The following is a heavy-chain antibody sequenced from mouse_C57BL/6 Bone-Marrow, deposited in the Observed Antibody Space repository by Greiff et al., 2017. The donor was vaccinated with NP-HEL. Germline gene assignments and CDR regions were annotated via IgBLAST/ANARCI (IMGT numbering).Heavy chain of an antibody. V-gene: IGHV1-69*01. CDR1: GYTFTSYW. Sequence: QVQLQQPGAELVMPGASVKLSCKASGYTFTSYWMHWVKQRPGQGLEWIGEIDPSDSYTNYNQKFKGKSTLTVDKSSSTAYIQLSSLTSEDSAVYYCAREMDYWGQGTSVTVSS. J-gene: IGHJ4*01. CDR3: AREMDY. CDR2: IDPSDSYT.